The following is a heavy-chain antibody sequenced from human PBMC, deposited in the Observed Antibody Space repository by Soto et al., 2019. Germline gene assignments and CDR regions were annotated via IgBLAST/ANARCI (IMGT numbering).Heavy chain of an antibody. J-gene: IGHJ5*02. CDR3: AKDRVRAAPGWFEP. D-gene: IGHD2-2*01. CDR1: GFTFSSYA. CDR2: IIGSGGST. V-gene: IGHV3-23*01. Sequence: GSLRLSCAASGFTFSSYAMSWVRQAPGKGLEGVSAIIGSGGSTYYADSVKGRFTISRDNSKNTLHLQMNSLRAEDTAVYYCAKDRVRAAPGWFEPWGQGTLVNVFS.